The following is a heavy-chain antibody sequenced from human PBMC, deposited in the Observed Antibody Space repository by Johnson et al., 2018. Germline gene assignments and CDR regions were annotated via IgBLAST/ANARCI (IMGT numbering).Heavy chain of an antibody. Sequence: VQLVQSGGGLVQPGGSLRLSCAASGFTFSSYSMNWVRQAQGKGLEWVYYIGNTGSTIHYAESLKGRFTISRDNARHPPYLQVNSLRVEDTAVYYCVRDGAVGYGSGWIRYFQHWGQGTLVTVSS. CDR2: IGNTGSTI. J-gene: IGHJ1*01. CDR1: GFTFSSYS. CDR3: VRDGAVGYGSGWIRYFQH. V-gene: IGHV3-48*01. D-gene: IGHD2-15*01.